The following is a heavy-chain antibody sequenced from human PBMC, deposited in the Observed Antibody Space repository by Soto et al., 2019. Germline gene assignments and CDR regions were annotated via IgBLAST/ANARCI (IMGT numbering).Heavy chain of an antibody. V-gene: IGHV3-21*01. CDR3: ARESEDLTSNFDY. CDR1: GFTFTRYS. CDR2: ISSTTNYI. J-gene: IGHJ4*02. Sequence: GGSLRLSCAASGFTFTRYSMNWVRQAPGKGLEWVSSISSTTNYIYYADSMKGRFTVSRDNAKNSVYLEMNSLSAEDTALYYCARESEDLTSNFDYWGQGALVTVSS.